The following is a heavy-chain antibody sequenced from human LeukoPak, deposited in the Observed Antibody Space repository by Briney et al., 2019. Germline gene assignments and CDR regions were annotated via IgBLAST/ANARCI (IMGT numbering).Heavy chain of an antibody. CDR1: GFTFSSYA. Sequence: GGSLSLPCAASGFTFSSYAMSWVRQAPGKGLEWVSVVSGSGGSTYYADSVEGRFTISRDNSKNTLYLQMNSLRAEDTAVYYCAKMEGYDILTGYYFDYWERGTLVTVSS. V-gene: IGHV3-23*01. J-gene: IGHJ4*02. CDR3: AKMEGYDILTGYYFDY. CDR2: VSGSGGST. D-gene: IGHD3-9*01.